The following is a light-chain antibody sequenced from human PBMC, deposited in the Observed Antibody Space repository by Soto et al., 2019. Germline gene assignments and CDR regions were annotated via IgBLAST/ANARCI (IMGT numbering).Light chain of an antibody. Sequence: QSALTQPASVSGSPGQSITISCTGTSSDVGSYDLVSWYQQHPGKPPKLMIYEGTKRPSGISNRFSGSKSGNTASLTISGLQAEDETDYYCCSYAGSNTYVFGTGTKLT. CDR2: EGT. V-gene: IGLV2-23*01. CDR1: SSDVGSYDL. J-gene: IGLJ1*01. CDR3: CSYAGSNTYV.